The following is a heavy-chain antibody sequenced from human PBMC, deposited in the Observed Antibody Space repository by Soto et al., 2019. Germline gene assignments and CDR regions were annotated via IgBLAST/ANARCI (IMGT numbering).Heavy chain of an antibody. CDR3: ARGLVGAVALPGYYYGMDV. CDR1: GYTFINYG. V-gene: IGHV1-18*01. J-gene: IGHJ6*02. Sequence: QVQLVQSGAEVKKPGASVKVFCKASGYTFINYGITWVRQAPGQGLEWMGWISGYNGNTNYARNIQGRVTMTTDTSTSTAYMELRSLRSDDTAVYYCARGLVGAVALPGYYYGMDVWGQGTTVTVSS. D-gene: IGHD6-19*01. CDR2: ISGYNGNT.